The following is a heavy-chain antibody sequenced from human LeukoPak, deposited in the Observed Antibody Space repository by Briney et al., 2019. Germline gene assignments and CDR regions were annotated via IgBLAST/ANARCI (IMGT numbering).Heavy chain of an antibody. Sequence: GGSLRLSCAASGFTFSNYGMHWVRQAPGKGLEWVAVIWYGGSNKYHADSVQGRFTISRDNSENMVYLQMNSLRDEDTAVYYCARDPGGIHSYWGQGTLVTVSS. V-gene: IGHV3-33*08. CDR1: GFTFSNYG. CDR2: IWYGGSNK. J-gene: IGHJ4*02. D-gene: IGHD1-26*01. CDR3: ARDPGGIHSY.